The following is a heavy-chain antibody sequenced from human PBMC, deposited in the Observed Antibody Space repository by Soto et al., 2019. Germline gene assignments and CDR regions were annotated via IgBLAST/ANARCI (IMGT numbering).Heavy chain of an antibody. J-gene: IGHJ4*02. V-gene: IGHV3-9*01. CDR3: AKDLNYDFRLLDY. CDR1: GFTFDDYA. CDR2: ISWNSGSI. D-gene: IGHD3-3*01. Sequence: EVQLVESGGGLVQPGRSLRLSCAASGFTFDDYAMHWVRQAPGKGLEWVSGISWNSGSIGYADSVKGRFTISRDNAKNSLYLQMNSLRAEDTALYYCAKDLNYDFRLLDYWGQGTLVTVSS.